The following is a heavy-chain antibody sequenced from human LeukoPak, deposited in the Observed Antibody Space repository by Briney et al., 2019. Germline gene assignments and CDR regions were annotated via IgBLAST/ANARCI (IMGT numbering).Heavy chain of an antibody. J-gene: IGHJ4*02. CDR3: ARGLYHRSSWYTLGHYFDY. V-gene: IGHV4-34*01. CDR1: GGSFSGYY. D-gene: IGHD6-13*01. Sequence: SETLSLTCAVYGGSFSGYYWSWIRQPPGKGLEWIGEINHSGSTNYNPSLKSRVTISVDTSKNQFSLKLSSVTAADTAVYYCARGLYHRSSWYTLGHYFDYWGQGTLVTVSS. CDR2: INHSGST.